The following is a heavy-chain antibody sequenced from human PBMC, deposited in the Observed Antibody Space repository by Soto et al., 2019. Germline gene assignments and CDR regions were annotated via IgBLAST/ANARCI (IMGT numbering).Heavy chain of an antibody. CDR3: ARDRRGAVAGTDY. CDR1: GYSISSGYY. Sequence: SETLYLTCAVSGYSISSGYYWGWIRQPPGKGLEWIGSIYHSGSTYYNPSLKSRVTISVDTSKNQFSLKLSSVTAADTAVYYCARDRRGAVAGTDYWGQGTLVTVSS. V-gene: IGHV4-38-2*02. J-gene: IGHJ4*02. CDR2: IYHSGST. D-gene: IGHD6-19*01.